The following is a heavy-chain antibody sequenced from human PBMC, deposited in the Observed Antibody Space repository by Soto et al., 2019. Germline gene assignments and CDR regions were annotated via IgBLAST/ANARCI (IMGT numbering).Heavy chain of an antibody. D-gene: IGHD3-16*01. CDR2: IYYSGST. CDR1: GGSISSYY. J-gene: IGHJ4*02. V-gene: IGHV4-59*01. Sequence: QVQLQESGPGLVKPSETLSLTCTVSGGSISSYYWSWIRQPPGKGLEWIGYIYYSGSTHYNPSLNGRVTISVDQSKTQSSLKLRSVNDEDTAVYYCARFGARGLVDYWGQGPLVTVSS. CDR3: ARFGARGLVDY.